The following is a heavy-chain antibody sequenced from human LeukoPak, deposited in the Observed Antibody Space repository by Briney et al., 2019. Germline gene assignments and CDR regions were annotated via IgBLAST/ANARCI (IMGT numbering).Heavy chain of an antibody. Sequence: PSETLSLTCAVYGGSFSGYYWSWIRQPPGKGLEWIGENNHSGSTNYNPSLKSRVTISVDTSKNQFSLKLSSVTAADTAVYYCARANNYCSGGSCYPNGMDVWGKGTTVTVSS. D-gene: IGHD2-15*01. J-gene: IGHJ6*04. CDR3: ARANNYCSGGSCYPNGMDV. CDR1: GGSFSGYY. V-gene: IGHV4-34*01. CDR2: NNHSGST.